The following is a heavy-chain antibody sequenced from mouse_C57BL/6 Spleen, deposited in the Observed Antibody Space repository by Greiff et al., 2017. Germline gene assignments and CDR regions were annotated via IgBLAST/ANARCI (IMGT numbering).Heavy chain of an antibody. CDR2: ISSGGSYT. CDR1: GFTFSSYG. Sequence: EVNVVESGGDLVKPGGSLKLSCAASGFTFSSYGMSWVRQTPDKRLEWVATISSGGSYTYYPDSVKGRFTISRDNAKNTLYLQMSSLKSEDTAMYYCARHDGNPWFAYWGQGTLVTVSA. V-gene: IGHV5-6*01. CDR3: ARHDGNPWFAY. J-gene: IGHJ3*01. D-gene: IGHD2-1*01.